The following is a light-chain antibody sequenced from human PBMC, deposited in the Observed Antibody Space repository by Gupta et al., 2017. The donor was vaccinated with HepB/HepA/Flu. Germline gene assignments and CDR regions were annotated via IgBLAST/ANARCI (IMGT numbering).Light chain of an antibody. V-gene: IGLV2-14*03. Sequence: QSALTQPASVSGSPGQSLTISCTGSSSNIGGYNYVSWYQQHPGKAPKLIIYDVTTRPSGVSNRFSGSKSGNTASLTISGLQAEDEADYYCASFTSSTTLESVFGGGTKLSVL. CDR2: DVT. CDR1: SSNIGGYNY. CDR3: ASFTSSTTLESV. J-gene: IGLJ3*02.